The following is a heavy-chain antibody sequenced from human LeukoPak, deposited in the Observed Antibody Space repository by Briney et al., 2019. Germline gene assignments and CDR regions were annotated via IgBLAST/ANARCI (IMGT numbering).Heavy chain of an antibody. Sequence: ASVKVSCKASGYIFTDYFMHWVKQAPGKGLEWMGLFDPEDDDTKYAERFQGRVTMTADTSRDTAYMELSSLRYEDTAVYYCARWGRDGYNRQSSDYWVQGTLVTVSS. CDR1: GYIFTDYF. V-gene: IGHV1-69-2*01. CDR3: ARWGRDGYNRQSSDY. D-gene: IGHD5-24*01. J-gene: IGHJ4*02. CDR2: FDPEDDDT.